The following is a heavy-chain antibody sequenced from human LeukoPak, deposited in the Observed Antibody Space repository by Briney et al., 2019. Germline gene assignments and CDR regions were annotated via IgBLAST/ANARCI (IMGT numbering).Heavy chain of an antibody. Sequence: PSETLPLTCAVYGGSFSGYYWSWIRQPPGKGLEWIGEINHRGSTNYNPSLKSRVTISVDTSKNQFSLKLSSVTAADTAVYYCARADYYDSSGIDYWGQGTLVTVSS. CDR2: INHRGST. D-gene: IGHD3-22*01. CDR1: GGSFSGYY. V-gene: IGHV4-34*01. J-gene: IGHJ4*02. CDR3: ARADYYDSSGIDY.